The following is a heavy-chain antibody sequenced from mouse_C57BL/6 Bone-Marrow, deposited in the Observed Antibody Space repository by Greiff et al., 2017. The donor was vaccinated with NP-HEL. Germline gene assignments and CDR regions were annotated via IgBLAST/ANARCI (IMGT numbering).Heavy chain of an antibody. CDR1: GYTFTSYW. Sequence: QVQLKQPGAELVRPGSSVKLSCKASGYTFTSYWMHWVKQRPIQGLEWIGNIDPSDSETHYNQKFKDKATLTVDKSSSTAYMQLSSLTSEDSAVYYCARPDYDEGAFDYWGQGTTLTVSS. D-gene: IGHD2-4*01. J-gene: IGHJ2*01. CDR3: ARPDYDEGAFDY. CDR2: IDPSDSET. V-gene: IGHV1-52*01.